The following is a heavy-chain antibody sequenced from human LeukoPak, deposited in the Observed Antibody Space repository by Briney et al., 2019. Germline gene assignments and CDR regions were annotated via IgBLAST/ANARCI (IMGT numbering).Heavy chain of an antibody. CDR3: EREDLGDAPPYFDY. CDR2: ISYDGSNK. V-gene: IGHV3-30*04. J-gene: IGHJ4*02. D-gene: IGHD2-2*01. Sequence: GRSLRLSCAASGFTFSSYAMLWVRQAPGKGLEWVAVISYDGSNKYYADSVKGRFTISRDNSKNTLYLQMNSLRAEDTAVYYCEREDLGDAPPYFDYWGQGTLVTVSS. CDR1: GFTFSSYA.